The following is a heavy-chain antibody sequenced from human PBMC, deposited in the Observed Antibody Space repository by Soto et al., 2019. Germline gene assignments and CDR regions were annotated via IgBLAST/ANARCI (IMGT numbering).Heavy chain of an antibody. CDR3: ARPKGSYSSGYYYFDY. Sequence: SVKVSCKTSGGTFSTYAIYWVRQAPGQGLEWMGAIIPLFGTADYAQKFQGRVTIAADESTSTASMELSSLRSEDTAVYYCARPKGSYSSGYYYFDYWGQGTLVTVSS. J-gene: IGHJ4*02. CDR2: IIPLFGTA. V-gene: IGHV1-69*13. CDR1: GGTFSTYA. D-gene: IGHD6-19*01.